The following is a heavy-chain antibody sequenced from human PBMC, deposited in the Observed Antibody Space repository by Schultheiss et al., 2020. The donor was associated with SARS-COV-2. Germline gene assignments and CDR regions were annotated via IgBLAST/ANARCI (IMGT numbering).Heavy chain of an antibody. CDR1: GYSISSGYY. V-gene: IGHV4-38-2*01. CDR3: ARRRNHYYMDV. J-gene: IGHJ6*03. Sequence: SQTLSLTWAVSGYSISSGYYWGWIRQPPGKGLEWIGSIYHSGSTYYNPSLKSRVTISVDTSKNQFSLKLSSVTAADTAVYYCARRRNHYYMDVWGKGTTVTVSS. D-gene: IGHD1-14*01. CDR2: IYHSGST.